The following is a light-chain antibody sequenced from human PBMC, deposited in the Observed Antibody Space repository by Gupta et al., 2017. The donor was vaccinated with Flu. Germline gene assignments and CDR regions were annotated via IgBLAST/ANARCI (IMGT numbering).Light chain of an antibody. V-gene: IGKV2-28*01. Sequence: ETVMTQSPLAFSVTPGEAASISCRSSQSLLHINGYNYLDWYLQKPGQPPQLLIYLASNRAYGVPDRFSGSGSGTKFTLKISRVEADDVGIYYCMQALQTPPTFGQGTKVEIK. CDR1: QSLLHINGYNY. CDR2: LAS. CDR3: MQALQTPPT. J-gene: IGKJ1*01.